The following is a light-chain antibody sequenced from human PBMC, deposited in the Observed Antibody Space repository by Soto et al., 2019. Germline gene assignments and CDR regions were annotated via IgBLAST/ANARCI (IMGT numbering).Light chain of an antibody. CDR2: YDD. Sequence: QSVLTQPPSVSEAPRQRVTISCSGSSSNIGNNAVNWYQQLPGKAPKLLIYYDDLLPSGVSDRFSGSKSGNSASLAISGLQSEDEADYYCASWDDSMNGYVFGTGTKLTVL. CDR3: ASWDDSMNGYV. J-gene: IGLJ1*01. CDR1: SSNIGNNA. V-gene: IGLV1-36*01.